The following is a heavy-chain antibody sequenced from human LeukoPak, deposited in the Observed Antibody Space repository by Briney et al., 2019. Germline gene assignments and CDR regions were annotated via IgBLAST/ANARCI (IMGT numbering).Heavy chain of an antibody. CDR1: GYTFTSYG. CDR2: ISAYNGNT. CDR3: ARDPQEYSGSSLPLDY. D-gene: IGHD1-26*01. V-gene: IGHV1-18*01. Sequence: ASVKVSCKASGYTFTSYGISWVRQAPGQELEWMGWISAYNGNTNYAQKLQGRVTMTTDTSTSTAYMELRSLRSDDTAVYYRARDPQEYSGSSLPLDYWGQGTLVTVSS. J-gene: IGHJ4*02.